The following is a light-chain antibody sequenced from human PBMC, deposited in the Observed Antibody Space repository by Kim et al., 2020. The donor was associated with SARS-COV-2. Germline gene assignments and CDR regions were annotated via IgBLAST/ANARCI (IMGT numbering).Light chain of an antibody. J-gene: IGKJ1*01. CDR1: QDISNY. CDR2: AAS. Sequence: GDRVTITCRASQDISNYVAWYQQKPGKVPMLLIYAASTLQSGVPSRFSGSGSGTDFTLTICSLQPEDVATYYCQKYNSAPRTFGHGTKV. V-gene: IGKV1-27*01. CDR3: QKYNSAPRT.